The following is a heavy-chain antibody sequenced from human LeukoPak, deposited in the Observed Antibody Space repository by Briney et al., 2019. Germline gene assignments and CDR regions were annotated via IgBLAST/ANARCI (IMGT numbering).Heavy chain of an antibody. Sequence: SETLSLTCTVSGGSMNNYYWNWVRQPAGKGLEWIGHIYSSGSTNYNPSLKSRVTMSIDTSKNQFFLKLSSVTAADTAVYYCARITDYWGQGTLVTVSS. CDR3: ARITDY. CDR1: GGSMNNYY. V-gene: IGHV4-4*07. CDR2: IYSSGST. J-gene: IGHJ4*02. D-gene: IGHD1-14*01.